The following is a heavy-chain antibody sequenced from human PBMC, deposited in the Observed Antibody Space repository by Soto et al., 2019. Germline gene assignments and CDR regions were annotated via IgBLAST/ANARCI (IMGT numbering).Heavy chain of an antibody. CDR1: GFTFSTYS. V-gene: IGHV3-21*01. J-gene: IGHJ4*02. D-gene: IGHD2-15*01. CDR3: ARDGYCSGGSCYSDY. CDR2: ISSSSSYI. Sequence: EVQLVESGGGLVKPGGSLRLSRAASGFTFSTYSMSWVRQAPGKGLEWVSSISSSSSYIHYADSVKGRFTISRDNVKNSLSLQMNSLRAEDTAVYYCARDGYCSGGSCYSDYWGQGTLVTVSS.